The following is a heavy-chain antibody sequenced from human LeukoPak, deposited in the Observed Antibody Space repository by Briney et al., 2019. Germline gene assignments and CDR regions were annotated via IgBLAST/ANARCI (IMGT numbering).Heavy chain of an antibody. J-gene: IGHJ6*02. Sequence: PSETLSLTCTVSGGSISSYYWSWIRQPAGKGLEWIGRIYTSGSTNYNPSLKSRVTMSVDTSKNQFSLKLSSVTAADTAVYYCARGADIVVVPAATPAPNGMDVWAKGPRSPSP. V-gene: IGHV4-4*07. CDR3: ARGADIVVVPAATPAPNGMDV. CDR1: GGSISSYY. CDR2: IYTSGST. D-gene: IGHD2-2*01.